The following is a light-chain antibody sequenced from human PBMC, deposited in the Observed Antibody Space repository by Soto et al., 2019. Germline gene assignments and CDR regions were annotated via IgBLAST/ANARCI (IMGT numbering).Light chain of an antibody. J-gene: IGLJ1*01. V-gene: IGLV2-23*03. Sequence: QSALTQPSSVSGSPGQSITISCTRTSIDAGSYNLVSCYQQHPGKAPKLMIYEGSKRPLGVSNRFSGSQSGNTASLTISGLQAEDEADYYCSSYIPRSTFDVFGTGTKVTV. CDR2: EGS. CDR1: SIDAGSYNL. CDR3: SSYIPRSTFDV.